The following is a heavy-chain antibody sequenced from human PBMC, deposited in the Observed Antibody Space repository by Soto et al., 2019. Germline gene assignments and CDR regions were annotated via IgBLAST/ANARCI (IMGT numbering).Heavy chain of an antibody. D-gene: IGHD2-8*01. Sequence: LRLSCATSGFTFSSHPIHWVRQAPGKGPVWVSRITEDGSGTTYADSVKGRFTVTRDNAKNTMYLQMSGLGAEDTAVYHCVRGTNGWRGMDYWGQGTLVTVSS. J-gene: IGHJ4*02. V-gene: IGHV3-74*01. CDR3: VRGTNGWRGMDY. CDR2: ITEDGSGT. CDR1: GFTFSSHP.